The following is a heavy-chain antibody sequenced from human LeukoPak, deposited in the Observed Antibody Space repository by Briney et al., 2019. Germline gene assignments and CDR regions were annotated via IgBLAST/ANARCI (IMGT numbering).Heavy chain of an antibody. Sequence: ASVKVSRKASGYTFTSYYMHWVRQAPGQGLEWMGIINPSGGSTSYAQKFQGRVTMTRDTSTSTVYMELSSLRSEDTAVYYCAGGIAVAGTLDYWGQGTLVTVSS. CDR1: GYTFTSYY. V-gene: IGHV1-46*01. J-gene: IGHJ4*02. D-gene: IGHD6-19*01. CDR3: AGGIAVAGTLDY. CDR2: INPSGGST.